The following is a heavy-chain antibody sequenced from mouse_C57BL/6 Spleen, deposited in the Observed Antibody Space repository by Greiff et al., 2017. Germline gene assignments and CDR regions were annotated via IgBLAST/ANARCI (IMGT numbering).Heavy chain of an antibody. J-gene: IGHJ2*01. V-gene: IGHV1-55*01. D-gene: IGHD1-1*01. Sequence: VQLQQPGAELVKPGASVKMSCKASGYTFTSYWITWVKQRPGQGLEWIGDIYPGSGSSNYNEKFKSKATLTVDTSSSTAYMQLGSLTSEDSAVYYCARKGSYYGSKGYYFDYWGQGTTRTVSS. CDR1: GYTFTSYW. CDR2: IYPGSGSS. CDR3: ARKGSYYGSKGYYFDY.